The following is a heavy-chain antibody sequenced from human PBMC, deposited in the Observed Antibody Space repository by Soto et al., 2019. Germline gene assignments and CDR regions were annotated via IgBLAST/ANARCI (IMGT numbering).Heavy chain of an antibody. CDR3: ASSPPGIAAAGTGY. Sequence: SETLSLTCAVYGGSFSGYYWSWIRQPPGKGLEWIGEINHSGSTNYNPSLKSRVTISVDTSKNQFSLKLSSVTAADTAVYYCASSPPGIAAAGTGYWGQGTLATVSS. CDR2: INHSGST. CDR1: GGSFSGYY. J-gene: IGHJ4*02. D-gene: IGHD6-13*01. V-gene: IGHV4-34*01.